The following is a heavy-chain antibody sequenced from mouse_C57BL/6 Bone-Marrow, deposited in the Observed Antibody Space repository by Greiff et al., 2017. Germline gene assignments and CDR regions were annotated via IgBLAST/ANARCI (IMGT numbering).Heavy chain of an antibody. CDR2: ISSGGSYT. CDR1: GFTFSSYG. J-gene: IGHJ2*01. V-gene: IGHV5-6*01. Sequence: EVHLVESGGDLVKPGGSLKLSCAASGFTFSSYGMSWVRQTPDKRLEWVATISSGGSYTYYPDSVKGRFTISRDNAKNTLYLQMSSLKSEDTAMYYCASLYYYGSSGDYFDYWGQGTTLTVSS. D-gene: IGHD1-1*01. CDR3: ASLYYYGSSGDYFDY.